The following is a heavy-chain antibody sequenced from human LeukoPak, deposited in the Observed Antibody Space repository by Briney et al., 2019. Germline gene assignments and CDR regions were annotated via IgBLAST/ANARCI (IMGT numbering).Heavy chain of an antibody. D-gene: IGHD3-3*01. CDR3: ASNYDFWSGTDY. J-gene: IGHJ4*02. CDR1: GGSISSGGYY. Sequence: PSETLSLTCTVSGGSISSGGYYWSWIRQHPGKGLEWIGYIYYSGSTYYNPSLKSRVTISVDTSKNQFSLKLSSVTAADTAVYYCASNYDFWSGTDYWGQGTLVTVSS. CDR2: IYYSGST. V-gene: IGHV4-31*03.